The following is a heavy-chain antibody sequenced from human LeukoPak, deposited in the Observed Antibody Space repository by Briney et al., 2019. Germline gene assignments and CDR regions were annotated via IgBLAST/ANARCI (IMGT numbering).Heavy chain of an antibody. CDR2: IYYTGTT. CDR1: GGSISTYY. CDR3: ARSSSTGSYWADY. J-gene: IGHJ4*02. V-gene: IGHV4-59*01. Sequence: SETLSLTCTVSGGSISTYYWSWIRQPPGKGLEWIGYIYYTGTTGYNPSLTSRVTISVDTSKNQFSLKLSSVTAADTAVYYCARSSSTGSYWADYWGQGTLVTVSS. D-gene: IGHD1-26*01.